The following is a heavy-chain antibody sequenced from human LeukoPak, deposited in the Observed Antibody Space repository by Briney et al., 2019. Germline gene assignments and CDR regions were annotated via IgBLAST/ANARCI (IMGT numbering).Heavy chain of an antibody. CDR3: TKGRVATVGGAKYAMDV. D-gene: IGHD5-12*01. CDR2: ITGDGAGT. CDR1: GFIFDDYA. V-gene: IGHV3-43*02. J-gene: IGHJ6*02. Sequence: GGSLRLSCAATGFIFDDYAMHWVRQAPGKGLEWVSLITGDGAGTYYEDSVRGRFTISRDNSKNSLYLIMNSLRTEDTALYYCTKGRVATVGGAKYAMDVWGQGTTVTVSS.